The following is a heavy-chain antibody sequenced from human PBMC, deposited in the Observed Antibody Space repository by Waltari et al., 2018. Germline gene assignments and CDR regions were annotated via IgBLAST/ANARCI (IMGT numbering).Heavy chain of an antibody. CDR3: ASQYAGYFQH. Sequence: VQLVQSGAEVKKPGATVKISCKVSGYTFTDYYMHWVQQAPGQGLEWMGGIIPIFGTANYAQKFQGRVTITTDESTSTAYMELSSLRSEDTAVYYCASQYAGYFQHWGQGTLVTVSS. D-gene: IGHD2-2*01. V-gene: IGHV1-69*05. CDR2: IIPIFGTA. J-gene: IGHJ1*01. CDR1: GYTFTDYY.